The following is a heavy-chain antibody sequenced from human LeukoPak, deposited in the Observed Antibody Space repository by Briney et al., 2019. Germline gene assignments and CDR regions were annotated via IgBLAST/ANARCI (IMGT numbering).Heavy chain of an antibody. CDR2: IKSKTDGGTT. D-gene: IGHD3-9*01. J-gene: IGHJ4*02. Sequence: PGGSLRLSCAASGFTFSNAWTSWVRQAPGKGLEWVGRIKSKTDGGTTDYAAPVKGRFTISRDDSKNTLYLQMNSLKTEDTAVYYCTTAVLRYFDWLLDFDYWGQGTLVTVSS. CDR1: GFTFSNAW. CDR3: TTAVLRYFDWLLDFDY. V-gene: IGHV3-15*01.